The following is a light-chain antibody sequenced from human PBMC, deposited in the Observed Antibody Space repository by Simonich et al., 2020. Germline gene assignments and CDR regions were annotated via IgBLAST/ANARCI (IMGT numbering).Light chain of an antibody. J-gene: IGLJ3*02. V-gene: IGLV1-40*01. CDR2: GNS. CDR3: QSYDSSLSGSV. CDR1: SSNIGAGYD. Sequence: QSVLPQPPSVSGAPGQRVTISCTGGSSNIGAGYDVHWYQQLPGTAPKPLIYGNSNRPSGVPDRFSGSKSGTSASLAITGLQAEDEADYYCQSYDSSLSGSVFGGGTKLTVL.